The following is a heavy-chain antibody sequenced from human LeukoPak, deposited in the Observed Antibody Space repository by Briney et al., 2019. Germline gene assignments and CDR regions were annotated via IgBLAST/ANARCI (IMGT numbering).Heavy chain of an antibody. V-gene: IGHV1-69*13. CDR1: GGTFSSYA. J-gene: IGHJ5*02. CDR3: ARGEGDYSWFDP. Sequence: ASVKVSCKASGGTFSSYAISWVRQAPGQGLERMGGIIPIFGTANYAQKFQGRVTITADESTSTAYMELSSLRSEDTAVYYCARGEGDYSWFDPWGQRTLVTVSS. CDR2: IIPIFGTA. D-gene: IGHD2-21*02.